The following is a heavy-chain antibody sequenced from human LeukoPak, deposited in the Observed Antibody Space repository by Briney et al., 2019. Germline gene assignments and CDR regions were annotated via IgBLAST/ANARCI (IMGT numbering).Heavy chain of an antibody. J-gene: IGHJ4*02. CDR2: ISSSGSTI. CDR1: GFTFSSYE. Sequence: GGSLRLSCAASGFTFSSYEMNWVRQAPGKGLEWVSYISSSGSTIYYADSVKGRFTISRENAKTSLYLQMNSLRAEDTAVYYCARQIYFGKIIVATTNYFDYWGQGTLVTVSS. V-gene: IGHV3-48*03. D-gene: IGHD5-12*01. CDR3: ARQIYFGKIIVATTNYFDY.